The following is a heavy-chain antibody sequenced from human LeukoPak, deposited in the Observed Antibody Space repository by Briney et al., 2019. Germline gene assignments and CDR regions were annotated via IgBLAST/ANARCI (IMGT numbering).Heavy chain of an antibody. CDR3: TRQYCSSTSCYDY. V-gene: IGHV3-73*01. Sequence: GGPLKLSCAASGFTFSGSAMHWVRQASGKGLEWVGRIRSKANSYATAYAASVKGRFIISRDDSKNTAYLQMNSLKTEDTAVYYCTRQYCSSTSCYDYWGQGTLVTVSS. D-gene: IGHD2-2*01. CDR2: IRSKANSYAT. CDR1: GFTFSGSA. J-gene: IGHJ4*02.